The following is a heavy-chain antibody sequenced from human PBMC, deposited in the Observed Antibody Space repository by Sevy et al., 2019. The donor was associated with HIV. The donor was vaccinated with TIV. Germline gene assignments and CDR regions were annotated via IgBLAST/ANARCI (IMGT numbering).Heavy chain of an antibody. CDR1: GGSINSDH. CDR2: VYYTGGT. J-gene: IGHJ3*02. V-gene: IGHV4-59*08. CDR3: ARRNDFDI. Sequence: SETLSLTCTVSGGSINSDHWNWIRQPPGKGLEWIGYVYYTGGTNYNPSLKNRVTISVDRTKNQFSLKLTSVTAADTAVYYCARRNDFDICGQGTMVTVS.